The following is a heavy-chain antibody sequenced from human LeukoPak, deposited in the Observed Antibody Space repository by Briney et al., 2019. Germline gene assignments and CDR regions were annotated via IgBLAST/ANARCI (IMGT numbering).Heavy chain of an antibody. V-gene: IGHV3-53*01. Sequence: GGSLRLSCAASGFTVSSNYMSWVRQAPGKGLEWVSVIYSGGSTYYADSVKGRFTISRDNSKNTLYLQMNSLRAEDTAVYYCAKDRKKYYYGSGSYSAEYFQHWGQGTLVTVSS. D-gene: IGHD3-10*01. CDR2: IYSGGST. CDR1: GFTVSSNY. CDR3: AKDRKKYYYGSGSYSAEYFQH. J-gene: IGHJ1*01.